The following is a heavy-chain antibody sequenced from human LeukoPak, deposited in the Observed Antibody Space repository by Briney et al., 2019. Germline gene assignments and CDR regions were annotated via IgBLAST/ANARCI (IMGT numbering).Heavy chain of an antibody. D-gene: IGHD3-22*01. Sequence: SETLSLTCTVSGGSISSYYWSWIRQSAGKGLEWIGRIYTSGSTNYNPSLKSRITISVDKSKNQFSLKLSPVTAADTAVYYCTRDFGSRDSSGYYSDWGQGTLVTVSS. CDR2: IYTSGST. CDR3: TRDFGSRDSSGYYSD. V-gene: IGHV4-4*07. CDR1: GGSISSYY. J-gene: IGHJ4*02.